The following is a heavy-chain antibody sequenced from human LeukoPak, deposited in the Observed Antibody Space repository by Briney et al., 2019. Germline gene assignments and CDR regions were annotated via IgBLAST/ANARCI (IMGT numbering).Heavy chain of an antibody. Sequence: PSETLSLTCAVYGGSFSGYYWSWIRQPPGKGLEWIGENNYSGSTNYNPSLKSRVTISVDTSKNQFSLKLSSVTAADTAVYYCARDGDYCSGVSCYSDFWSQGTLVTVSS. CDR2: NNYSGST. CDR1: GGSFSGYY. CDR3: ARDGDYCSGVSCYSDF. J-gene: IGHJ4*02. D-gene: IGHD2-15*01. V-gene: IGHV4-34*01.